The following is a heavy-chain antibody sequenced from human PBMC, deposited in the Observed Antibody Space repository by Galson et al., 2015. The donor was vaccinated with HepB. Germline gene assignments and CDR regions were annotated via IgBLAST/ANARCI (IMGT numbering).Heavy chain of an antibody. CDR1: GGSFSGYY. Sequence: SETLSLTCAVYGGSFSGYYWSWIRQPPGKGLEWIGEINHSGSTNYNPSLKSRVTISVDTSKNRFSLKLSSVTAADTAVYYCARKKRGLGPDFDYWGQGTLVTVSS. D-gene: IGHD3-16*01. J-gene: IGHJ4*02. V-gene: IGHV4-34*01. CDR3: ARKKRGLGPDFDY. CDR2: INHSGST.